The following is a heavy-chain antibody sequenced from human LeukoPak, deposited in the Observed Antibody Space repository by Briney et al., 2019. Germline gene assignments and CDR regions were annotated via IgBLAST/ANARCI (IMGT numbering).Heavy chain of an antibody. CDR1: GFTFSSYS. Sequence: PGGSLRLSCAASGFTFSSYSMNWVRQAPGKGLEWVSSISSSSSYIYYADSVKGRFTISRDNAKNSLYLQMNSLRAEDTAVYYCARDLLPIAARDLFDYWGQGTLVTVSS. CDR2: ISSSSSYI. J-gene: IGHJ4*02. CDR3: ARDLLPIAARDLFDY. D-gene: IGHD6-6*01. V-gene: IGHV3-21*01.